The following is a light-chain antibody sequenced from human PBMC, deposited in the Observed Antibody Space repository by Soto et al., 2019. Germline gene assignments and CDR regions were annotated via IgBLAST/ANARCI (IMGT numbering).Light chain of an antibody. V-gene: IGKV1-5*01. Sequence: DIQMTQSPSTLSASVGDKVTITCRASQTISFWLAWYQQKPGKAPKRLIYDASSLESGGPSRCRGSGSGTEFTLTISSLQPDDFATYYCQQYHSSPYTFGQGTKLEIQ. J-gene: IGKJ2*01. CDR1: QTISFW. CDR2: DAS. CDR3: QQYHSSPYT.